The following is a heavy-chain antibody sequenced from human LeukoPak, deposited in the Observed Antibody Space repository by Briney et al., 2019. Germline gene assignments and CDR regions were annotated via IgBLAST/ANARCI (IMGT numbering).Heavy chain of an antibody. J-gene: IGHJ4*02. CDR3: ARGGPYYDFWSGYAKAHFDY. Sequence: QPGGSLRLSCAASGFTFSSYEMNRVRQAPGKGLERVSYISSSGSTIYYADSVKGRFTISRDNAKNSLYLQMNSLRAEDTAVYYCARGGPYYDFWSGYAKAHFDYWGQGTLVTVSS. V-gene: IGHV3-48*03. CDR1: GFTFSSYE. D-gene: IGHD3-3*01. CDR2: ISSSGSTI.